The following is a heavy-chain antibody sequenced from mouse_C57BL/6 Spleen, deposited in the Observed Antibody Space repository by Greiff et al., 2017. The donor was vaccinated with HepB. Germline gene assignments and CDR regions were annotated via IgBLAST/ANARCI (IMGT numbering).Heavy chain of an antibody. CDR2: IWSGGST. CDR1: GFSLTSYG. J-gene: IGHJ1*03. CDR3: ATYGRGYFGV. D-gene: IGHD1-1*02. Sequence: QVQLQQSGPGLVQPSQSLSITCTVSGFSLTSYGVHWVRQSPGKGLEWLGVIWSGGSTDYNAAFISRLSISKDNSKSQVFFKMNSLQADDTAIYYCATYGRGYFGVWGTGTTVTVSS. V-gene: IGHV2-2*01.